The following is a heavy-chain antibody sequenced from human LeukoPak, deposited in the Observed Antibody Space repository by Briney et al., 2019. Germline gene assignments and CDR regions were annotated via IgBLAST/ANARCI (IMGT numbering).Heavy chain of an antibody. D-gene: IGHD4-11*01. CDR1: GFTFSNYW. CDR2: INTGGSST. CDR3: ARSNQADDY. J-gene: IGHJ4*02. V-gene: IGHV3-74*01. Sequence: GGSLRLSCTASGFTFSNYWMHWVRQVPGKGLVWVSRINTGGSSTTYADSVKGRFTISRDNAENTLYLQMNSLRVEDTAVYYCARSNQADDYWGQGTLVTVSS.